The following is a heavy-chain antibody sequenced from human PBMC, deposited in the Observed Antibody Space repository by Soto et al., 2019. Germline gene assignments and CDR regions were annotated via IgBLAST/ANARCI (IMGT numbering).Heavy chain of an antibody. D-gene: IGHD4-17*01. V-gene: IGHV4-59*08. Sequence: QVQLQESGPGLVKPSETLSLTCTVSGGSISSYYWSWIRQPPGKGLEWIGYIYYSGSTNYNPSLKARVTISLDPPKNQFSLKLNSVPAADTAVFYCARPYGGTLDYWGQGTLVTVSS. CDR3: ARPYGGTLDY. CDR2: IYYSGST. CDR1: GGSISSYY. J-gene: IGHJ4*02.